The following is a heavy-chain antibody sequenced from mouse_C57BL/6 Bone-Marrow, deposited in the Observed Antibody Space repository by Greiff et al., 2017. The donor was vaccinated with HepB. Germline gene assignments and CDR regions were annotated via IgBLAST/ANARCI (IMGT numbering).Heavy chain of an antibody. J-gene: IGHJ2*01. Sequence: VQLQQSGAELVKPGASVKLSCTASGFTINDYYMHWVKRRPDQGLEWLGRIDPEDGETKYAPKFQGKATITADTAANTAYLLLSSLTSEDTAVYYCARDSNYYFDYWGQGTTLTVSS. CDR1: GFTINDYY. CDR3: ARDSNYYFDY. V-gene: IGHV14-2*01. D-gene: IGHD2-5*01. CDR2: IDPEDGET.